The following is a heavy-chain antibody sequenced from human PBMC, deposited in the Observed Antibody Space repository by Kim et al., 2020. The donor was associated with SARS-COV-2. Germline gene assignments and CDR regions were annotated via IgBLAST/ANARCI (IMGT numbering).Heavy chain of an antibody. CDR3: AREAWIAAAGLNWFDP. CDR2: MNPNSGNT. CDR1: GYTFTSYD. D-gene: IGHD6-13*01. J-gene: IGHJ5*02. V-gene: IGHV1-8*01. Sequence: ASVKVSCKASGYTFTSYDINWVRQATGQGLEWMGWMNPNSGNTGYAQKFQGRVTMTRNTSISTAYMELSSLRSEDTAVYYCAREAWIAAAGLNWFDPWGQGTLVTVSS.